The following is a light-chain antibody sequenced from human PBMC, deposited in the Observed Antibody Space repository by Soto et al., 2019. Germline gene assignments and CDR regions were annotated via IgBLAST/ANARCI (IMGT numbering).Light chain of an antibody. V-gene: IGKV1-5*03. Sequence: DLQMPQSPSTLSGSLGARVTITCRASQTISSWLAWYQKKPGKAPKLLIYKASTLKSGVPSRFSGSGSGTEFTLTISRLQPDDFATYYCQHYNSYSEAFGQGTKVDIK. J-gene: IGKJ1*01. CDR2: KAS. CDR1: QTISSW. CDR3: QHYNSYSEA.